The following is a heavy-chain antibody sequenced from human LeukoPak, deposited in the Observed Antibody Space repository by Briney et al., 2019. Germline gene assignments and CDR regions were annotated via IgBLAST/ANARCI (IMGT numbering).Heavy chain of an antibody. J-gene: IGHJ4*02. CDR1: GYTFTGYY. CDR2: IIPIFGTA. CDR3: ARGLDYYGSGSYLND. Sequence: GASVKVSCKASGYTFTGYYMHWVRQAPGQGLEWMGRIIPIFGTANYAQKFQGRVTITTDESTSTAYMELSSLRSEDTAVYYCARGLDYYGSGSYLNDWGQGTLVTVSS. V-gene: IGHV1-69*05. D-gene: IGHD3-10*01.